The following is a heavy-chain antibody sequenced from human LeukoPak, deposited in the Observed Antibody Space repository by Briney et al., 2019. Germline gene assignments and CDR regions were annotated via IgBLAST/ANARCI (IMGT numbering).Heavy chain of an antibody. D-gene: IGHD3-22*01. CDR3: ASGYYDSGGYYYPLDY. Sequence: GGSLRLSCAASGFTFSSYAMHWVRQAPGKGLEWVAVISYDGSNKYYADSVKGRFTISRDNSKNTLYLQMNSLRAEDTAVYYCASGYYDSGGYYYPLDYWGQGTLVTVSS. V-gene: IGHV3-30-3*01. CDR1: GFTFSSYA. J-gene: IGHJ4*02. CDR2: ISYDGSNK.